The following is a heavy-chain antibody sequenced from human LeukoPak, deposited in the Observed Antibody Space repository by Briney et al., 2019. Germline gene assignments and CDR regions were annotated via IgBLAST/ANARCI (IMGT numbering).Heavy chain of an antibody. J-gene: IGHJ4*02. CDR1: GYTFTSYD. D-gene: IGHD3-9*01. V-gene: IGHV1-8*01. Sequence: ASVKVSCKASGYTFTSYDINWVRQATGQGLEWMGWMNPNSGNTGYAQKFQGRVTMTRNTSISTAYMELSSLRSEDTAVYYCAREGDYDILTGFGGDWGQGTLVTVSS. CDR2: MNPNSGNT. CDR3: AREGDYDILTGFGGD.